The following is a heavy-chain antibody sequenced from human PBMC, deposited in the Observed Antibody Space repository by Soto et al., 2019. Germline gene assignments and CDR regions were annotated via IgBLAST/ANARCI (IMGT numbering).Heavy chain of an antibody. CDR3: ARGRPPQGIVVVPAAISYYYYYGMDV. V-gene: IGHV1-69*01. CDR1: GGTFSSYA. Sequence: QVQLVQSGAEVKKPGSSVKVSCKASGGTFSSYAISWVRQAPGQGLEWMGGIIPIFGTANYAQKFQGRVTITADESTSTAYMELSSLRSEDTAVYYCARGRPPQGIVVVPAAISYYYYYGMDVWGQGTTVTVSS. D-gene: IGHD2-2*02. J-gene: IGHJ6*02. CDR2: IIPIFGTA.